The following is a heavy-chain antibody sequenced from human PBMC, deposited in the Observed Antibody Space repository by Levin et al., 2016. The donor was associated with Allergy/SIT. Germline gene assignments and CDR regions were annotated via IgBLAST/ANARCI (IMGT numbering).Heavy chain of an antibody. CDR2: VSHLGST. V-gene: IGHV4-4*02. D-gene: IGHD3-10*01. Sequence: SETLSLTCSVSTDSISGSNWWSWVRQTPGKGLQWIGEVSHLGSTNYNPSLKSRVTVSLDKSRNQISLRLTSVTAADTAVYYCATAQSYYFGSGTYSLYYFQYWGQGTLVTVS. CDR1: TDSISGSNW. CDR3: ATAQSYYFGSGTYSLYYFQY. J-gene: IGHJ4*02.